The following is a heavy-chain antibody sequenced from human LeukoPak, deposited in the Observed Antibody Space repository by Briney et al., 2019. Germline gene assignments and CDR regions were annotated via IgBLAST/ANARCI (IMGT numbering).Heavy chain of an antibody. CDR2: IKKDGGDK. Sequence: PGGSLRLSCVASGFNFSNYWMSWVRQAPGKGLEWVANIKKDGGDKYYADSVEGRFTITRDNTKNSLYLQVNSLRVEDTAIYYCARGLWYYWGQGTLVTVSS. J-gene: IGHJ4*02. CDR3: ARGLWYY. V-gene: IGHV3-7*01. CDR1: GFNFSNYW. D-gene: IGHD3-10*01.